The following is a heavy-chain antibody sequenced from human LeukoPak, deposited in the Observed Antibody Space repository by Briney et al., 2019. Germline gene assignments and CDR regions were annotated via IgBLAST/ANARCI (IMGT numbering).Heavy chain of an antibody. Sequence: GGSLRLSCAASGFTFSSYAMSWVRQAPGKGLEWVSAISGSGGSTYYADSVKGRFSISRDNSKNTLYLQMNSLRAEDTAVYYCARDIDNGDYVVYWGQGTLVTVSS. CDR1: GFTFSSYA. D-gene: IGHD4-17*01. CDR3: ARDIDNGDYVVY. V-gene: IGHV3-23*01. J-gene: IGHJ4*02. CDR2: ISGSGGST.